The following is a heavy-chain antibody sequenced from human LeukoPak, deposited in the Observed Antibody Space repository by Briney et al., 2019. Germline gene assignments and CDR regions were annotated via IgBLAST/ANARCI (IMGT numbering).Heavy chain of an antibody. CDR2: IYHSGST. J-gene: IGHJ4*02. Sequence: PSETLSLTCAVSGYSISSGYYWGWIRQPPGKGLEWIGSIYHSGSTYYNPSLKSRVTISVDTSKNQFSLKLSSVTAADTAVYYCARLRYSSSWYDRYYFDYWGQGILVTVSS. CDR3: ARLRYSSSWYDRYYFDY. CDR1: GYSISSGYY. V-gene: IGHV4-38-2*01. D-gene: IGHD6-13*01.